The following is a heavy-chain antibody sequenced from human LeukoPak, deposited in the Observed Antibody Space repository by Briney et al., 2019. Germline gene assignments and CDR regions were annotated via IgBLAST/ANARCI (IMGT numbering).Heavy chain of an antibody. J-gene: IGHJ3*02. CDR3: ARVGYYYDSSGKTDAFDI. V-gene: IGHV4-31*03. CDR2: IYYSGST. CDR1: GGSISSGGYY. Sequence: SETLSLTCTVSGGSISSGGYYWSWIRQHPGKGLEWIGYIYYSGSTYYNPSLKSRVTISGDTSKNQFSLKLSSVTAADTAVYYCARVGYYYDSSGKTDAFDIWGQGTMVTVSS. D-gene: IGHD3-22*01.